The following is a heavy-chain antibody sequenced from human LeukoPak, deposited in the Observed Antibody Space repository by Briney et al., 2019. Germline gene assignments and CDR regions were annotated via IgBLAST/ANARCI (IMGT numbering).Heavy chain of an antibody. CDR2: VSGSGDNT. CDR1: GFIFSSYP. CDR3: AKCWRVVSGNWYLSFDS. D-gene: IGHD6-13*01. J-gene: IGHJ4*02. Sequence: PGGSLRLSCAASGFIFSSYPMSWVRQAPGKGLEWVSAVSGSGDNTFYADSVRGRFTISRDNSKNTLYLQMKSLGGDDTALYYCAKCWRVVSGNWYLSFDSWGQGTLVTVSS. V-gene: IGHV3-23*01.